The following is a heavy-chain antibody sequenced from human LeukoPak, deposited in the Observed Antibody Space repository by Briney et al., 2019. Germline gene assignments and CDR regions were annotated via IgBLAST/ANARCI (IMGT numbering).Heavy chain of an antibody. CDR1: GFTFSSYW. J-gene: IGHJ4*02. D-gene: IGHD3-22*01. CDR3: ARDYYDSSGASFDY. CDR2: IKQDGSEK. Sequence: GGSLRLSCAASGFTFSSYWMSWVRQAPGKGLERVANIKQDGSEKYYVDSVKGRFTIFRDNAKNSLYLQMNSLRVEDTAVFYCARDYYDSSGASFDYWGQGTLVTVSS. V-gene: IGHV3-7*01.